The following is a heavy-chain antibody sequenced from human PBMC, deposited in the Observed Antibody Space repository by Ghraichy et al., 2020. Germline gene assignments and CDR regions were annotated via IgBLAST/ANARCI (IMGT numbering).Heavy chain of an antibody. CDR3: TTVGLGYFSGGSCYPLRYFDL. V-gene: IGHV3-15*01. CDR2: IKSKADGGTT. J-gene: IGHJ2*01. D-gene: IGHD2-15*01. CDR1: GFTFSNAW. Sequence: GGSLRLSCAASGFTFSNAWMNWVRQAPGKGLEWVGRIKSKADGGTTDYAAPVKGRFTIARDDSKNTLYLQMNSLKTEDTAVYYCTTVGLGYFSGGSCYPLRYFDLWGRGTLVTVSS.